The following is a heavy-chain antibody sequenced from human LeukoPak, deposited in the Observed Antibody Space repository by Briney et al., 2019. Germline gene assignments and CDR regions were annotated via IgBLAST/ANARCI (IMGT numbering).Heavy chain of an antibody. CDR1: GFTFSSYS. V-gene: IGHV3-48*02. Sequence: GGSLRLSCAASGFTFSSYSMSWVRQAPGKGLEWVSFLSSSRSTMFYADSVKGRFTISRDNAKNSLFLQMNSLRDEDTAVYCCARTVTSFYYFDYWGQGALVTVSS. D-gene: IGHD4-17*01. CDR3: ARTVTSFYYFDY. CDR2: LSSSRSTM. J-gene: IGHJ4*02.